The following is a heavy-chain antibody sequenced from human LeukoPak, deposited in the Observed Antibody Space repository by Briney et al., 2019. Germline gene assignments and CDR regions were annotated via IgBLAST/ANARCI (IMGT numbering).Heavy chain of an antibody. V-gene: IGHV3-23*01. Sequence: GGSLRLSCAASGFTFSSYAMTWVRQAPGKGLEWVPVISSSGSSTNYADFVKGRFTISRDNSKNTLYLQMSSLRAEDTAQYYCAKGDNTSYYFDSWGQGTLVTVSS. D-gene: IGHD6-6*01. CDR2: ISSSGSST. J-gene: IGHJ4*02. CDR1: GFTFSSYA. CDR3: AKGDNTSYYFDS.